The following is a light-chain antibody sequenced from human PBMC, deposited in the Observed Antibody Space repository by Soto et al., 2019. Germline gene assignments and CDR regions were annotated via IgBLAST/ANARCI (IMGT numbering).Light chain of an antibody. CDR2: GAS. CDR1: QSVSSSY. Sequence: MVMTQSQGNLSLSPWLRPIICNSSSQSVSSSYLAWYQQKPGQAPRLLIYGASSRATGIPDRFSGSGSGTDFTLTISRLEPEDFAVYYCQQYGSSPRTFGQGTKV. J-gene: IGKJ1*01. CDR3: QQYGSSPRT. V-gene: IGKV3-20*01.